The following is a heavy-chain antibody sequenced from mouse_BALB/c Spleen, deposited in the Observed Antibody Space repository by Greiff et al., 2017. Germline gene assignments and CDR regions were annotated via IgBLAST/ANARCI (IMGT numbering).Heavy chain of an antibody. Sequence: QVQLQQSGAELVRPGASVTLSCKASGYTFTDYEMHWVKQTPVHGLEWIGAIDPETGGTAYNQKFKGKATLTADKSSSTAYMELRSLTSEDSAVYYCTIDQLGLQDDWGQGTTLTVSS. CDR2: IDPETGGT. J-gene: IGHJ2*01. D-gene: IGHD3-1*01. CDR3: TIDQLGLQDD. CDR1: GYTFTDYE. V-gene: IGHV1-15*01.